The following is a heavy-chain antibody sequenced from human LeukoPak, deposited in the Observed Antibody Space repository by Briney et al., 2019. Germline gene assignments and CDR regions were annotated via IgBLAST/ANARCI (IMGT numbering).Heavy chain of an antibody. D-gene: IGHD7-27*01. J-gene: IGHJ4*02. CDR2: ISGTGGDT. CDR3: AKDGGLWVSAHWGDS. V-gene: IGHV3-23*01. Sequence: GGSLRLSCAASGFIFSNFPMTWVRQTPGKGLEGVSSISGTGGDTYYADSVKGRFTVSRDDSKNTLYLQMNSLRAEDTAVYYCAKDGGLWVSAHWGDSWGRGTLVTVSS. CDR1: GFIFSNFP.